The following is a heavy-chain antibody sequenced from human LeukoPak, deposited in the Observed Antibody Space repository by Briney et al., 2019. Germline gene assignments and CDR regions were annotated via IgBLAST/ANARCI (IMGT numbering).Heavy chain of an antibody. Sequence: SETLSLTCTVSGGSISSSSYYWGWIRQPPGMGLEWIGSIYYSGSTYYNPSLKSRVTISVDTSKNQFSLKLSPVTAADTAVYYCARHRGGSEIPGDWFDPWGQGTLVTVSS. J-gene: IGHJ5*02. D-gene: IGHD6-25*01. V-gene: IGHV4-39*01. CDR1: GGSISSSSYY. CDR3: ARHRGGSEIPGDWFDP. CDR2: IYYSGST.